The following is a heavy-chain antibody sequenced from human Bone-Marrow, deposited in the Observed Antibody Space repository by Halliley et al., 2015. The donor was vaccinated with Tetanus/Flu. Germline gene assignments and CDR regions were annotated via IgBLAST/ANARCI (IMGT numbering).Heavy chain of an antibody. Sequence: QLVQSGAEVRKPGESLRISCQGSGYSFAMHWITWVRQVPGKGLEWMGRIDPRDPYTTYSPSFQGRVTISVDKSITTAHLQWSSLKAADPAVSSCGRHAQGDAPAGDYWGQGTLVTVSS. CDR3: GRHAQGDAPAGDY. V-gene: IGHV5-10-1*01. D-gene: IGHD6-25*01. CDR2: IDPRDPYT. CDR1: GYSFAMHW. J-gene: IGHJ4*02.